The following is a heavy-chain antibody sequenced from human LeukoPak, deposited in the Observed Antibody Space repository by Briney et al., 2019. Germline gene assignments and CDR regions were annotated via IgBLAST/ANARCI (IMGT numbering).Heavy chain of an antibody. V-gene: IGHV3-74*01. D-gene: IGHD5-12*01. Sequence: GGSLRLSCAASGFSFSSYWMHWVRQAPGKGLVWVSHIKTDGSSTTYADSVKGRFTISRDNAKNTLYLQMNSLRAEDTAVYYCARDRGYTQDYWGQGTLVTVSS. J-gene: IGHJ4*02. CDR2: IKTDGSST. CDR3: ARDRGYTQDY. CDR1: GFSFSSYW.